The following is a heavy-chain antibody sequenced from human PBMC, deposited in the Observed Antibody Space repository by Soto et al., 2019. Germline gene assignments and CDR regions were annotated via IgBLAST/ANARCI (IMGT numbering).Heavy chain of an antibody. Sequence: PGGSLRLSCAASGFTFDDYAMHWVRQAPGKGLEWVSGISWNSGSIGYADSVKGRFTISRDNAKNSLYLQMNSLRAEDTALYYCAKANYDYVWGSFSAFDIWGQGTMVTVSS. D-gene: IGHD3-16*01. CDR3: AKANYDYVWGSFSAFDI. CDR1: GFTFDDYA. J-gene: IGHJ3*02. CDR2: ISWNSGSI. V-gene: IGHV3-9*01.